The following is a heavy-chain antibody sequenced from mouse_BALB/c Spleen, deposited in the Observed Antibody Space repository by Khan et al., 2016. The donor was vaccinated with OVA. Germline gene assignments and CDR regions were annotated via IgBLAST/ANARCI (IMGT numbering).Heavy chain of an antibody. D-gene: IGHD3-2*02. CDR3: AREEALYYFDY. CDR1: GYIFTSYW. J-gene: IGHJ2*01. Sequence: QVQLKESGAELVRPGASVKLSCKTSGYIFTSYWIHWVKQRSEQGLEWIARIYPGTNNTYYNEKLKDKATLTADKSSSTAYMQLSSLKSEDSAVYFCAREEALYYFDYWGQGTTPTVSS. V-gene: IGHV1-76*01. CDR2: IYPGTNNT.